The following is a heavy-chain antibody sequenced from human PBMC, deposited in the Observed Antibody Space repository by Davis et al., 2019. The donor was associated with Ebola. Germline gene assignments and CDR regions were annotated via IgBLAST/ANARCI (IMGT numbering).Heavy chain of an antibody. Sequence: GESLKISCAASGFTFSSYWMSWVRQASGKGLEWVGRIRSKANSYATAYAASVKGRFTISRDDSKNTAYLQMNSLKTEDTAVYYCARDLGPYYYGMDVWGQGTTVTVSS. D-gene: IGHD3/OR15-3a*01. V-gene: IGHV3-73*01. J-gene: IGHJ6*02. CDR3: ARDLGPYYYGMDV. CDR1: GFTFSSYW. CDR2: IRSKANSYAT.